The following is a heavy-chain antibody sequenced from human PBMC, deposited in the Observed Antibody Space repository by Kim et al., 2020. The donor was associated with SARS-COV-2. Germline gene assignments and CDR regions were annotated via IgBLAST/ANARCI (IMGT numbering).Heavy chain of an antibody. J-gene: IGHJ4*02. CDR1: GGSVSSGSYY. CDR3: ARDHHGSGSYYFPTG. V-gene: IGHV4-61*01. CDR2: IYYSGST. Sequence: SETLSLTCTVSGGSVSSGSYYWSWIRQPPGKGLEWIGYIYYSGSTNYNPSLKSRVTISVDTSKNQFSLKLSSVTAADTAVYYCARDHHGSGSYYFPTGWGQGTLVTVSS. D-gene: IGHD3-10*01.